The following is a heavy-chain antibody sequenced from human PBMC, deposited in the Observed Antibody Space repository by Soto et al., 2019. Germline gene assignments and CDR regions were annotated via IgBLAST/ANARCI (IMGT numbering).Heavy chain of an antibody. CDR2: ISYDGSNK. CDR1: GFTFSSYA. CDR3: ARVYCSGGSCYLGGSWFDP. V-gene: IGHV3-30-3*01. Sequence: GGSLRLSYAASGFTFSSYAMHWVRQSPGKGLEWVAVISYDGSNKYYADSVKGRFTISRDNSKNTLYLQMNSLRAEDTAVYYCARVYCSGGSCYLGGSWFDPWGQGTLVTVSS. J-gene: IGHJ5*02. D-gene: IGHD2-15*01.